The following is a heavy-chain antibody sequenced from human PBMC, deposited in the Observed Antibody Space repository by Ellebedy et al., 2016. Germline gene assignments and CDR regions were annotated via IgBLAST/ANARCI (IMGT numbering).Heavy chain of an antibody. Sequence: GGSLRLSCAGSGFTFSTYWMTWVRQAPGKGLEWVANIKEDGSAKNYVDSVRGRFTISRDNSKNSLYLQMTGLGPEDTAVYYCARHFGDYFYAMDVWGQGTTVTVSS. D-gene: IGHD3-16*01. CDR2: IKEDGSAK. CDR1: GFTFSTYW. J-gene: IGHJ6*02. V-gene: IGHV3-7*03. CDR3: ARHFGDYFYAMDV.